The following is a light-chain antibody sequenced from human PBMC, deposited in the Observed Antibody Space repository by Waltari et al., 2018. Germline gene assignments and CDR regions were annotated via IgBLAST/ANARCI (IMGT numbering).Light chain of an antibody. CDR2: PVN. V-gene: IGLV2-23*02. Sequence: QSALTQPASVSGSPGESSTISCTGTSSDVRKYKRVPCYQQHPGKAPKLMINPVNKRPSGVPDRYSASKSGDMASLTISGLQPEDEAEYFCSSYAGSSKGVFGGGTKVTVL. CDR1: SSDVRKYKR. CDR3: SSYAGSSKGV. J-gene: IGLJ2*01.